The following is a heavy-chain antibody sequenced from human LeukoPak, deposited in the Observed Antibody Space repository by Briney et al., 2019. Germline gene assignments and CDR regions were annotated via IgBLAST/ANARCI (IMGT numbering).Heavy chain of an antibody. D-gene: IGHD6-13*01. Sequence: SQTLSLTSAISGDSVSINSDASDWIRQSPSRGLEWLGRTYYRSKWYFDYAVSVESRITINPDTSKNQFSLQLNSVPPPDPAVYYCARDPQQPGRLTHWGQGALVTVSS. J-gene: IGHJ4*02. CDR1: GDSVSINSDA. V-gene: IGHV6-1*01. CDR2: TYYRSKWYF. CDR3: ARDPQQPGRLTH.